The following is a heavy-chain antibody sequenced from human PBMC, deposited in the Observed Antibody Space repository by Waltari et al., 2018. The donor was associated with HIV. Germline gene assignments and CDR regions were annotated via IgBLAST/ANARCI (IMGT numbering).Heavy chain of an antibody. CDR2: VSSRGSSI. V-gene: IGHV3-11*01. D-gene: IGHD3-22*01. CDR3: AREKSGYAKYYFDY. J-gene: IGHJ4*02. Sequence: QVQLVESGGGLVKPGGSLRLSCAASGFTFSDYYMSWIRQAPEKGLRWVSSVSSRGSSISYADYVKGLFTISRDNAKTSLYLQMNSLSAEDTAVYYCAREKSGYAKYYFDYWGQGTLVTVSS. CDR1: GFTFSDYY.